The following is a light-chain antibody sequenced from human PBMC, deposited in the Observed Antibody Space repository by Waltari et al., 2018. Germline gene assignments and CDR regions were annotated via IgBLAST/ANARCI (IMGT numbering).Light chain of an antibody. V-gene: IGKV3-11*01. CDR2: DAS. CDR1: QSVNNK. Sequence: EIVLTQSPATLSLSPGDRATLSCRASQSVNNKLAWYQQKPGQAPRLLIYDASTRATGVPARFSGSGSGTDLTLSISSLEPEDFAVYYYQHRSSWPLTFGGGTKLEIK. CDR3: QHRSSWPLT. J-gene: IGKJ4*01.